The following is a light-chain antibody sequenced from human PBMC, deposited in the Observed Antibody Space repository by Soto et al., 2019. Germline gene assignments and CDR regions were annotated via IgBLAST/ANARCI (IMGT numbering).Light chain of an antibody. J-gene: IGKJ2*01. CDR2: GIS. V-gene: IGKV3-20*01. CDR1: QRVTNSF. Sequence: ESVLTQSPGTLSLSPGEISTLSCRATQRVTNSFFAWYQQKPGQAPRLLIYGISTRATGIPDRFSGSGSGTDFTLTISRLEPEDFVVYYCQQYSTLPHTFGQGTKLEVK. CDR3: QQYSTLPHT.